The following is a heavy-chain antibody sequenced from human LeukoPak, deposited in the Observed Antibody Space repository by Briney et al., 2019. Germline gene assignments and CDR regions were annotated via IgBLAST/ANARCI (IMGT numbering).Heavy chain of an antibody. CDR2: VDPEDGET. Sequence: ASVKVSCKVSGYTFTDYYMHWVQQALGKGLEWMGLVDPEDGETIYAEKFQGRVTITADTSTDTAYMELSSLRSEDTAVYYCRQSTPYFQSDYWGQGTLVTVSS. J-gene: IGHJ4*02. CDR3: RQSTPYFQSDY. D-gene: IGHD3-9*01. V-gene: IGHV1-69-2*01. CDR1: GYTFTDYY.